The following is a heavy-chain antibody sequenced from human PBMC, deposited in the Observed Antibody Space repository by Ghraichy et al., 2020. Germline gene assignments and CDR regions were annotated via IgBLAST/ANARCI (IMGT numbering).Heavy chain of an antibody. CDR3: AKVGVTLYYYYYMDV. Sequence: GESLNISCAASGFTFSNYAMNWVRQAPGKGLEWVSAISDSGGSAYNADSVKGRFTVSRDNSKNTLYLQMNSLRVEDTAVYYCAKVGVTLYYYYYMDVWGKGTTVTVSS. D-gene: IGHD2-21*02. CDR1: GFTFSNYA. J-gene: IGHJ6*03. V-gene: IGHV3-23*01. CDR2: ISDSGGSA.